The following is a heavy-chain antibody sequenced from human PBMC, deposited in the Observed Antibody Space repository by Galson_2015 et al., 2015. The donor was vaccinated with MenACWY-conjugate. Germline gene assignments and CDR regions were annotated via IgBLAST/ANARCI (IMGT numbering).Heavy chain of an antibody. CDR2: INSDGSAA. J-gene: IGHJ4*02. D-gene: IGHD2-2*01. V-gene: IGHV3-74*01. CDR1: GFTFSRYR. Sequence: SLRLSCAASGFTFSRYRMHWVRQSPGKGLVWVSRINSDGSAAGYADSVKGRFTISRDNAKNTLYLQMNGLRAEDTAFYYCATYCSSPSCYANGAYWGQGTLVTVSS. CDR3: ATYCSSPSCYANGAY.